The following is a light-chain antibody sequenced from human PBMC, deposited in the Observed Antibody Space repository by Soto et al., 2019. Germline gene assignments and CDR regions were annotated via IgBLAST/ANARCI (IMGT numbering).Light chain of an antibody. CDR2: EVV. V-gene: IGLV2-8*01. CDR1: TNDIGVYYF. J-gene: IGLJ1*01. CDR3: KSYAGSNTYV. Sequence: QSVLTQPPSASGSPGQSVTISCTGTTNDIGVYYFVSWYQHHPGKAPRLIIYEVVQRPSGVPDRFSGSKSGNTASLTVSGIQAADEADYFCKSYAGSNTYVFGSGTKGTGL.